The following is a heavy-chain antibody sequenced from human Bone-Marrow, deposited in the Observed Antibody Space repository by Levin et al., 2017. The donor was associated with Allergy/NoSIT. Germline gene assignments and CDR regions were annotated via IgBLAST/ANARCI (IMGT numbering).Heavy chain of an antibody. D-gene: IGHD3-3*01. V-gene: IGHV1-8*01. CDR2: MNPNSGNT. CDR1: GYTFTSYD. Sequence: GESLKISCKASGYTFTSYDINWVRQATGQGLEWMGWMNPNSGNTGYAQKFQGRVTMTRNTSISTAYMELSSLRSEDTAVYYCARRRSRSLLNVLRPPILYGMDVWGQGTTVTVSS. J-gene: IGHJ6*02. CDR3: ARRRSRSLLNVLRPPILYGMDV.